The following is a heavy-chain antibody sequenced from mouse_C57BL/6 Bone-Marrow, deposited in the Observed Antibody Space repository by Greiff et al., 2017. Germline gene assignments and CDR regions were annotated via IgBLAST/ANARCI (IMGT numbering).Heavy chain of an antibody. J-gene: IGHJ3*01. D-gene: IGHD2-2*01. CDR3: ASRLWLRRAFAY. CDR2: INPSTGGT. CDR1: GYSFTGYY. V-gene: IGHV1-42*01. Sequence: EVKLMESGPALVKPGASVKISCKASGYSFTGYYMNWVKQSPEKSLEWIGEINPSTGGTTYNQKLKAKATLTVDKSASTAYMQLQRVTSEDSAVYFCASRLWLRRAFAYWGQGTLVTVSA.